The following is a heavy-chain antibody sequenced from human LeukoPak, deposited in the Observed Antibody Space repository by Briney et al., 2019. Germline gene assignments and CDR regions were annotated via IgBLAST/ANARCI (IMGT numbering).Heavy chain of an antibody. V-gene: IGHV3-48*01. CDR2: ISTSTTTI. J-gene: IGHJ5*02. CDR3: ARHQPDDYSGYH. D-gene: IGHD3-22*01. Sequence: PGGSLRLSCEASGFTFSSYSMNWVRQAPGKGLEWISYISTSTTTIYYANSVKGRFTISRDNAKKSLYLQMNSLRVEDTGVYYCARHQPDDYSGYHWGQGTLVTVSS. CDR1: GFTFSSYS.